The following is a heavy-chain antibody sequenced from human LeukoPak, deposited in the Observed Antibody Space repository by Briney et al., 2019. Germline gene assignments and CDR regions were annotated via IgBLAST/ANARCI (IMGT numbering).Heavy chain of an antibody. CDR3: ARGSYDFWSGYYYGMDV. Sequence: ASVKVSCKASGYTFTSYYMHWVRQAPGQGLEWMGIINPSGGSTSYAQKFQGRVTMTRDTSTSTVYMELSSLRSEDTAVYYCARGSYDFWSGYYYGMDVWGQGTTVTVSS. CDR2: INPSGGST. V-gene: IGHV1-46*01. J-gene: IGHJ6*02. D-gene: IGHD3-3*01. CDR1: GYTFTSYY.